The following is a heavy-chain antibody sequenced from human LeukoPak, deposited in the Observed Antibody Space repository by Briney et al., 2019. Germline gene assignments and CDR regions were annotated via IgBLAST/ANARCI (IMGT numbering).Heavy chain of an antibody. CDR3: ARAVGGGDGYNPFDY. V-gene: IGHV1-46*01. Sequence: ASVKVSCTASGYTFTSYYMHWVRQAPGQGLEWMGIINPSGGSTSYAQKFQGRVTMTRDTSTSTVYMELSSLRSEDTAVYYCARAVGGGDGYNPFDYWGQGTLVTVSS. J-gene: IGHJ4*02. CDR1: GYTFTSYY. CDR2: INPSGGST. D-gene: IGHD5-24*01.